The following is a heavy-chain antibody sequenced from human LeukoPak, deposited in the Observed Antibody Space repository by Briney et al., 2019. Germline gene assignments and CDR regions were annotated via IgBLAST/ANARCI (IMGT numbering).Heavy chain of an antibody. CDR1: GFTVSSNY. CDR3: ARVHDSSGYYWYFDL. CDR2: IYVGGST. Sequence: GGSLRLSCAASGFTVSSNYMSWVRQAPGKGLEWVSVIYVGGSTYYADSVKGRFTISRDNAKNSLYLQMNSLRAEDTAVYYCARVHDSSGYYWYFDLWGRGTLVTVSS. V-gene: IGHV3-53*01. J-gene: IGHJ2*01. D-gene: IGHD3-22*01.